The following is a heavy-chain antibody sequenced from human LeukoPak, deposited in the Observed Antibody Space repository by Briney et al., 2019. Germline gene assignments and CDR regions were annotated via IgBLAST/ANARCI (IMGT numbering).Heavy chain of an antibody. CDR3: ARGYVAPGL. Sequence: GGPVTHSCAACGFTDSNYRRSWLRQGTGKGLEWVASIREDGGDKNYVDCVKGRFTISRDNAKKLLYLQMNSLRAEDTAVYYCARGYVAPGLWGQGTLVTVSS. CDR1: GFTDSNYR. J-gene: IGHJ4*02. D-gene: IGHD4/OR15-4a*01. CDR2: IREDGGDK. V-gene: IGHV3-7*05.